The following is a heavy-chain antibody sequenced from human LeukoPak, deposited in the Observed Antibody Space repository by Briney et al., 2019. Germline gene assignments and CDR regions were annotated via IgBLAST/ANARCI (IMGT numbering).Heavy chain of an antibody. CDR1: GFTFSDYY. D-gene: IGHD3-22*01. Sequence: PGGSLRLSCAASGFTFSDYYMSWIRQGPGKGLEWVSYISSSSSYTNYADSVKGRFTISRDNAKNSLYLLMNSLRAEDTAVYYCARGYYYDSSGYYYWGQGTLVTVSS. V-gene: IGHV3-11*06. CDR3: ARGYYYDSSGYYY. J-gene: IGHJ4*02. CDR2: ISSSSSYT.